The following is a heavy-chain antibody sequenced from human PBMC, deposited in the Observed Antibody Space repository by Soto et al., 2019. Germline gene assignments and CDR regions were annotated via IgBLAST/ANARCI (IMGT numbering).Heavy chain of an antibody. V-gene: IGHV3-33*01. CDR1: GFTFSSYG. D-gene: IGHD3-10*01. CDR3: ARDLDPYYYGSGSSTTSPGMDV. CDR2: IWYDGSNK. Sequence: AGGSLRLSCAASGFTFSSYGMHWVRQAPGKGLEWVAIIWYDGSNKYYADSVKGRFTISRDNSKNTLYLQMNSLRAEDTAVYYCARDLDPYYYGSGSSTTSPGMDVWGQGTTVTVSS. J-gene: IGHJ6*02.